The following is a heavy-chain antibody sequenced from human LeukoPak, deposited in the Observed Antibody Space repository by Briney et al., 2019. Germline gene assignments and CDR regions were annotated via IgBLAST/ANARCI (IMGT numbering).Heavy chain of an antibody. CDR3: AAGTGWTSEY. D-gene: IGHD2-8*02. V-gene: IGHV3-7*03. CDR2: IEHDGNGR. J-gene: IGHJ4*02. CDR1: GLTSGSYW. Sequence: GLSLRLSCAASGLTSGSYWMTWVRHTPRQGLEWVANIEHDGNGRNYMESVKGRFTISRDNGKNLLHLQMNNLRAEDTAVYYCAAGTGWTSEYWGQGILVTVSS.